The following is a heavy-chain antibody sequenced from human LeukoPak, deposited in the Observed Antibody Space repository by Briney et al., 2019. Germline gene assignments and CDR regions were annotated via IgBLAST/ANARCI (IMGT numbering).Heavy chain of an antibody. CDR1: GFTFSSYS. V-gene: IGHV3-48*01. Sequence: GGTLRLSCAASGFTFSSYSMNWVRQAPGKGLEWISYISGSSSTIYYADSVKGRFTISRDNAKNSLYLQMNSLRAEDTAVYYCAKQGAGIRDWGQGTLVTVSS. CDR2: ISGSSSTI. D-gene: IGHD6-19*01. CDR3: AKQGAGIRD. J-gene: IGHJ4*02.